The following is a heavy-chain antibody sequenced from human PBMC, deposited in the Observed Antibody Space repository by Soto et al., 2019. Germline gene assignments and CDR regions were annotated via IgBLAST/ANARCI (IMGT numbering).Heavy chain of an antibody. D-gene: IGHD5-12*01. CDR2: TYYRSKWFN. CDR3: ASGNPIRGRIDS. CDR1: GDSVSSNSAA. V-gene: IGHV6-1*01. Sequence: SQTLSLTCAISGDSVSSNSAAWNWIRQSPSRGLEWLGRTYYRSKWFNDYAVSVKGRITLNADTSKNQFSLQLHAVTAEDTAVYYCASGNPIRGRIDSWGQGTLVTVSS. J-gene: IGHJ4*02.